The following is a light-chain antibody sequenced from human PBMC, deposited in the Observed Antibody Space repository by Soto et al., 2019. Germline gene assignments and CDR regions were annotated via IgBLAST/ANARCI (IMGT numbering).Light chain of an antibody. V-gene: IGLV3-21*04. CDR3: KVWDSSSDHNYV. CDR2: YDN. J-gene: IGLJ1*01. CDR1: NLGSKS. Sequence: SYELTQPPSVSVAPGKTARITCGGDNLGSKSVHWYQQKPGQAPVLVIYYDNDRPSGIPERFSGSNSGNTATLTISRVEAGDEADYYCKVWDSSSDHNYVFGTGTKLTVL.